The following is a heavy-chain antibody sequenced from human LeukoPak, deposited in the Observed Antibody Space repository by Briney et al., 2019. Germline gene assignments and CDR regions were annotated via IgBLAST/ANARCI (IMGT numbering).Heavy chain of an antibody. CDR2: INPSGSST. J-gene: IGHJ5*02. V-gene: IGHV1-46*01. CDR1: GYTFTTFH. CDR3: ARDNSVGDTAWWFDP. Sequence: ASVKVSCKASGYTFTTFHMHWVRQAPGQGLEWMGLINPSGSSTVYAQKFQGRVTMTRDMSTSTDYMELSSLRFDDTAVYYCARDNSVGDTAWWFDPWGQGTLVTVSS. D-gene: IGHD1-26*01.